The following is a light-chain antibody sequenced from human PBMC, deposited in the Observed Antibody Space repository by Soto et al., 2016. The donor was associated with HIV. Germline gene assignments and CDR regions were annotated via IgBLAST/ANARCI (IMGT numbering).Light chain of an antibody. J-gene: IGKJ2*01. CDR2: MAS. V-gene: IGKV1-5*03. Sequence: DIQMTQSPSTLSASIGDRVTITCRASQSINSWLTWYQQKPGKAPKLLIYMASSLERGVPSKFSGSGSRTEFTLTISSLQPDDFATYYCQQYNSYPYTFGQGTKLEI. CDR3: QQYNSYPYT. CDR1: QSINSW.